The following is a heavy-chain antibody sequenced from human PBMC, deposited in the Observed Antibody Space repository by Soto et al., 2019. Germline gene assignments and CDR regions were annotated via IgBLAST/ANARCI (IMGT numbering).Heavy chain of an antibody. CDR1: GYTFTSYG. CDR3: AREGRYSGYDNYGMDV. J-gene: IGHJ6*02. Sequence: GASVKVSCKASGYTFTSYGISWVRQAPGQGLEWMGWISAYNGNTNYAQKFQGWVTMTRDTSISTAYMELSRLRSDDTAVYYCAREGRYSGYDNYGMDVWGQGTTVTVSS. D-gene: IGHD5-12*01. CDR2: ISAYNGNT. V-gene: IGHV1-18*01.